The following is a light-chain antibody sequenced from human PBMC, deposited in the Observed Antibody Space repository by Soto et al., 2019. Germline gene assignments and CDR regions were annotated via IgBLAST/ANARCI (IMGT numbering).Light chain of an antibody. CDR1: SSNIGSNT. CDR2: SNN. J-gene: IGLJ1*01. Sequence: QSALTQPPSASGTPGQRVTISCSGSSSNIGSNTVNWYQQLPGTTPKLLIYSNNQRPSVGPARFSCSTSGTSAALAISGLHAEDEADDYCAAWDDSLNGFDVFGTGTKLTVL. CDR3: AAWDDSLNGFDV. V-gene: IGLV1-44*01.